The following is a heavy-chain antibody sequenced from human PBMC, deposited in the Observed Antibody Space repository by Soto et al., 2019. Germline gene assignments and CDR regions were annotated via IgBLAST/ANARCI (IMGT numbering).Heavy chain of an antibody. V-gene: IGHV3-49*04. D-gene: IGHD3-3*01. CDR2: IRSKAYGGTT. CDR1: GFTFGDYA. J-gene: IGHJ6*02. Sequence: PGGSLRLSCTASGFTFGDYAMSWVRQAPGKGLEWVGFIRSKAYGGTTEYAASVKGRFTISRDDSKSIAYLQMNSLKTEDTAVYYCTRDGSNYDFWSGYFGYYYGMDVWGQGTTVTVSS. CDR3: TRDGSNYDFWSGYFGYYYGMDV.